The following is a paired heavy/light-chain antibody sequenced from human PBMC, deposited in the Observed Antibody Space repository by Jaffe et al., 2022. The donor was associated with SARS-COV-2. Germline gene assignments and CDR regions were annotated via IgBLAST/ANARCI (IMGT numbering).Heavy chain of an antibody. D-gene: IGHD4-17*01. J-gene: IGHJ5*02. CDR2: IWHDGNSK. V-gene: IGHV3-33*01. CDR1: GFTFSRYG. Sequence: QVQLVESGGGVVQPGGSLRLSCTTSGFTFSRYGMHWVRQAPGKGLEWVAAIWHDGNSKYYPDSVKGRFTISRDNSKNTLYLQMHSLRVEDTAVYYCTRLGFGDYAWDWIDPWGQGTLVTVSS. CDR3: TRLGFGDYAWDWIDP.
Light chain of an antibody. J-gene: IGLJ3*02. CDR1: SSNIARRT. CDR3: AAWDDSLNVV. Sequence: QSIMTQPPSASGTPGQRVTISCAGSSSNIARRTVNWYQQLPGTAPKLLIYNIDRRPSGVPDRFSGSESGTSASLAISGLQSDDEGDYYCAAWDDSLNVVFGGGTRLTVL. CDR2: NID. V-gene: IGLV1-44*01.